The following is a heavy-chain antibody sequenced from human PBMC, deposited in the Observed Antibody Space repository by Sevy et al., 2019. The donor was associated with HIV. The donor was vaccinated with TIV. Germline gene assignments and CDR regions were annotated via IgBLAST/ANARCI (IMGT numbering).Heavy chain of an antibody. V-gene: IGHV4-4*02. Sequence: SETLSLTCAVSDGSISSSNWWSWVRQPRGKGLEWIGEIYHSGTTNYNPSLKSRVTISIDKSKKQFSLKLTSVTAADTAVYYCARLTGGVDSGFQHWGQGTLVTVSS. CDR2: IYHSGTT. D-gene: IGHD3-16*01. CDR1: DGSISSSNW. CDR3: ARLTGGVDSGFQH. J-gene: IGHJ1*01.